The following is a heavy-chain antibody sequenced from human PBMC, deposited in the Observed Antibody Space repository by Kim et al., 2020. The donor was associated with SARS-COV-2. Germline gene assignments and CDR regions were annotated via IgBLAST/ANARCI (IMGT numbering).Heavy chain of an antibody. CDR2: IYYSGST. CDR1: GGSISSYY. D-gene: IGHD6-13*01. CDR3: ARDIAAAGYFDP. V-gene: IGHV4-59*13. J-gene: IGHJ5*02. Sequence: SETLSLTCTVSGGSISSYYWSWIRQPPGKGLEWIGYIYYSGSTNYNPSLKSRVTISVDTSKNQFSLKLSSVTAADTAVYYCARDIAAAGYFDPWGQETLVTVSS.